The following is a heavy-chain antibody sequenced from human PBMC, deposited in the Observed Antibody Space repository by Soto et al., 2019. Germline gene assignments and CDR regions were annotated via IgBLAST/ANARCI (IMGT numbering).Heavy chain of an antibody. CDR3: ARGYATSWYTYYFDY. V-gene: IGHV4-34*01. Sequence: SETLSLTCAVYGGSFSGYYWTWIRQPPGTGLEWIGEINHSGGTNYNPSLKSRVTISSDTTKNQLSLKLTSVTAADTAVYHCARGYATSWYTYYFDYWGQGALVTVSS. J-gene: IGHJ4*02. CDR2: INHSGGT. CDR1: GGSFSGYY. D-gene: IGHD6-13*01.